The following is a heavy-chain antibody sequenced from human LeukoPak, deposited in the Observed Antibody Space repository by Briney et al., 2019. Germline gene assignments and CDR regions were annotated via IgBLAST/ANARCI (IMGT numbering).Heavy chain of an antibody. CDR1: GFTFSSYA. D-gene: IGHD3-9*01. Sequence: GGPLRLFCGSSGFTFSSYAMSWLREAPGKGLVWVANIKQDGSEKYYVAPVKGRFTISRDNAKNSLYLQMNSLRAEDTAVYYCARDRRYYDILTGHTIYYYYYYMDVWRKGTTVTVSS. CDR3: ARDRRYYDILTGHTIYYYYYYMDV. V-gene: IGHV3-7*01. J-gene: IGHJ6*03. CDR2: IKQDGSEK.